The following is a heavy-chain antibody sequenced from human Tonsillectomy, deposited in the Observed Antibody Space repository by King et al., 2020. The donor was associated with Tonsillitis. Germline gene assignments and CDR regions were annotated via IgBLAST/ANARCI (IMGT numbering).Heavy chain of an antibody. V-gene: IGHV3-49*04. CDR1: GFSFGDYV. CDR2: IRGKAYAGTT. J-gene: IGHJ4*02. CDR3: CRDFAHGYPFGY. Sequence: QLVESGRGLVQPGRSLRLSCTASGFSFGDYVMSWVRQVPGKGLEWVGLIRGKAYAGTTEYAASVKGRFTISRDDSRGIAYLQMTGLKTEDTAVYYCCRDFAHGYPFGYWGQGTLVTVSS. D-gene: IGHD3-16*02.